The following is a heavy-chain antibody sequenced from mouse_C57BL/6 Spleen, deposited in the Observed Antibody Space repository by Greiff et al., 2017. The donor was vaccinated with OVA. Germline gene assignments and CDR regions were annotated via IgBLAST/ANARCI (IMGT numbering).Heavy chain of an antibody. V-gene: IGHV1-69*01. CDR1: GYTFTSYW. CDR3: ARRGFFYFDY. CDR2: IDPSDSYT. J-gene: IGHJ2*01. Sequence: QVQLQQPGAELVMPGASVKLSCKASGYTFTSYWMHWVKQRPGQGLEWIGEIDPSDSYTNYNQKFKGKSTLTVDKSSSTAYMQLSSLTSEDSAVYYCARRGFFYFDYWGKGTTLTVSS.